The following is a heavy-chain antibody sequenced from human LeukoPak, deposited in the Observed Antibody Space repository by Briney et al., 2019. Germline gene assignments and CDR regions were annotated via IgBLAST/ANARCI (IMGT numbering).Heavy chain of an antibody. Sequence: SETLSLTCTVSGGSISSYYWSWIRQPPGKGLEWIGYIYYSGSTNYNPSLKSRVTISVDTSKNQFSLKLSSVTAADTAVYYCASTMIVVAGGYYMDVWGKGPTVTVSS. CDR2: IYYSGST. V-gene: IGHV4-59*01. J-gene: IGHJ6*03. CDR3: ASTMIVVAGGYYMDV. CDR1: GGSISSYY. D-gene: IGHD3-22*01.